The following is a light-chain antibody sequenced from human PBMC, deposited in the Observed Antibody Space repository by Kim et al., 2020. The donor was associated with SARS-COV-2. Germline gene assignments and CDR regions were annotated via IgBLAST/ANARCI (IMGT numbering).Light chain of an antibody. Sequence: QSALPPPASVSGSPGQSITISCTGTSSDVGGYNYVSWYQQHPGKAPKLMIYDVSNRPSGVSNRFSGSKSGNTASLTISGLQAEDEADYYCSSYTSSSTLEVVFGGGTQLTVL. CDR2: DVS. J-gene: IGLJ2*01. CDR1: SSDVGGYNY. CDR3: SSYTSSSTLEVV. V-gene: IGLV2-14*03.